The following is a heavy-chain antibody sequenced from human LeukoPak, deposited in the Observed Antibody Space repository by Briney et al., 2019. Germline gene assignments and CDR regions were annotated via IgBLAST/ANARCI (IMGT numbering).Heavy chain of an antibody. CDR2: IDASDSYT. D-gene: IGHD5-24*01. CDR1: GYSFTNFW. CDR3: TRYGGDGYNDRAFDI. Sequence: GESLKVSCKGSGYSFTNFWIIWVRQVPGKGLEWMGAIDASDSYTNYSPSFQGHVTISTDKSISTAYLQWSSLKASDTAMYYCTRYGGDGYNDRAFDIWGQGTMVTVSS. V-gene: IGHV5-10-1*01. J-gene: IGHJ3*02.